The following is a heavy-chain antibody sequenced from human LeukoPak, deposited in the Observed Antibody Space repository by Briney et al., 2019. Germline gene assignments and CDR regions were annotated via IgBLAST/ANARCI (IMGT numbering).Heavy chain of an antibody. CDR2: ISGSGGST. CDR3: AERGGKWAFDI. D-gene: IGHD3-16*01. V-gene: IGHV3-23*01. Sequence: GGSLRLSCAASGFTFSSYAMSWVRQAPGKGLEWVSAISGSGGSTYYADSVKGRFTISRDNSKNTLYLQKNSLRAEDSAVDYCAERGGKWAFDIWGQGTMVTVSS. J-gene: IGHJ3*02. CDR1: GFTFSSYA.